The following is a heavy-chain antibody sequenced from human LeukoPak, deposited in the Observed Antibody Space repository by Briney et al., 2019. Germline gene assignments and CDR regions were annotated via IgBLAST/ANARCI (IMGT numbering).Heavy chain of an antibody. V-gene: IGHV4-39*01. CDR2: IYYSGRT. D-gene: IGHD3-22*01. CDR1: GDSVSRSDSY. Sequence: NPSETLSLTCSVSGDSVSRSDSYWDWIRQPRGKGLEWIGTIYYSGRTYYSPSLKSRVTMSVDPSNNQFSLNLRSVTAADTALYYCARRRYYDASGYLEWGQGTLLSVSS. CDR3: ARRRYYDASGYLE. J-gene: IGHJ1*01.